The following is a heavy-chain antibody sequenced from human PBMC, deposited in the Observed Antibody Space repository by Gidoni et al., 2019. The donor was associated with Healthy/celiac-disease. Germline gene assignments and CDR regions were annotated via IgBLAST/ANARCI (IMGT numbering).Heavy chain of an antibody. V-gene: IGHV3-30*03. J-gene: IGHJ6*03. Sequence: QVQLVESGGGVVQPGRSLRLSCAASGFTFSSYGMHWVRQAPGKGLEWVAVISYDGSNKYYADSVKGRFTISRDNSKNTLYLQMNSLRAEDTAVYYCASAASDGGYYMDVWGKGTTVTVSS. D-gene: IGHD3-10*01. CDR2: ISYDGSNK. CDR3: ASAASDGGYYMDV. CDR1: GFTFSSYG.